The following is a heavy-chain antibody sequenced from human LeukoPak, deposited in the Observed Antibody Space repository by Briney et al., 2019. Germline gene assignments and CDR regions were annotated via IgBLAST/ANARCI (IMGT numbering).Heavy chain of an antibody. D-gene: IGHD5-18*01. J-gene: IGHJ4*02. CDR3: ARDLITPTPMVTGGFDY. Sequence: PGGSLRLSCAASGFTFSSYWMHWVRQAPGKGLVWVSRINSDGSSTSYADSVKGRFTISRDNAKNTLYLQMNSLRAEDTAVYYCARDLITPTPMVTGGFDYWGQGTLVTVSS. CDR1: GFTFSSYW. CDR2: INSDGSST. V-gene: IGHV3-74*01.